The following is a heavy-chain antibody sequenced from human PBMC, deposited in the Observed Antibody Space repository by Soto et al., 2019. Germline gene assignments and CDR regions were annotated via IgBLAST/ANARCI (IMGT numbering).Heavy chain of an antibody. Sequence: VQMVESGGGEVHPGGSLRLSCAVSGFTFGDYAVHWVRQSAGKGLEWVSFINADGSEKYYADSVKGRFTISRDNTKDSLVLQMNRLRPEDTAMYYCSKAKFYYDSSPYDSWGQGTLVTVSS. D-gene: IGHD3-22*01. V-gene: IGHV3-43*02. CDR2: INADGSEK. J-gene: IGHJ4*02. CDR3: SKAKFYYDSSPYDS. CDR1: GFTFGDYA.